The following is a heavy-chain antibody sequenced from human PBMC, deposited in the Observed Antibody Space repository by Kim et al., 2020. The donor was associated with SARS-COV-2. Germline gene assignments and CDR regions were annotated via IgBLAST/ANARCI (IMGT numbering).Heavy chain of an antibody. Sequence: ASVKVSCKASGYTFTSYDINWVRQATGQGLEWMGWMNPNSGNTGYAQKFQGRVTMTRNTSISPAYMELSSLRSEGTAVYYRARGAELYYYYYYGMDVWGPGTTVTVSS. D-gene: IGHD3-10*01. CDR3: ARGAELYYYYYYGMDV. CDR1: GYTFTSYD. V-gene: IGHV1-8*01. CDR2: MNPNSGNT. J-gene: IGHJ6*02.